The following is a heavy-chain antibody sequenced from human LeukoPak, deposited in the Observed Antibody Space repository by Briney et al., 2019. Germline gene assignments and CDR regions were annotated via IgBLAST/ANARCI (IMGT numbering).Heavy chain of an antibody. D-gene: IGHD3-10*01. V-gene: IGHV3-23*01. CDR1: GFTFSSYA. Sequence: GGSLRLSCAASGFTFSSYAMSWVRQAPGKGLEWVSTISGSGLNTYYADSVRGRFSISRDNSENTLYLQMNSLTADDTAVYYCAKSPPDKNYYFAGRYYFDYWGQGALVTVSS. CDR3: AKSPPDKNYYFAGRYYFDY. J-gene: IGHJ4*02. CDR2: ISGSGLNT.